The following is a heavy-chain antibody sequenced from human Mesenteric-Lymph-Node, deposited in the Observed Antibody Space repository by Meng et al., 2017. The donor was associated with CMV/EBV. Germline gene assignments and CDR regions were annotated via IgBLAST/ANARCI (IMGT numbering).Heavy chain of an antibody. CDR3: AKAGYSSSWYYFDY. J-gene: IGHJ4*02. D-gene: IGHD6-13*01. Sequence: ASGFTFSSCAMSWVRQAPGKGLEWVSAISGSGGSTYYADSVKGRFTISRDNSKNTLYLQMNSLRAEDTAVYYCAKAGYSSSWYYFDYWGQGTLVTVSS. CDR2: ISGSGGST. CDR1: GFTFSSCA. V-gene: IGHV3-23*01.